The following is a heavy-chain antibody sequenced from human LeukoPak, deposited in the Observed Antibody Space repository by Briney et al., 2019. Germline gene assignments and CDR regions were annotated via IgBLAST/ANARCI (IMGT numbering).Heavy chain of an antibody. Sequence: PGRSLRLSCAASGFTFSSYGMHWVRQAPGKGLEWVAVIYYDGSDKYYADSVKGRFTISRDNSKNTLYLQMNSLRAEDTAVYYCARGGFNDRGAFDMWGQGTMVTVSS. J-gene: IGHJ3*02. CDR3: ARGGFNDRGAFDM. V-gene: IGHV3-33*01. D-gene: IGHD3-22*01. CDR1: GFTFSSYG. CDR2: IYYDGSDK.